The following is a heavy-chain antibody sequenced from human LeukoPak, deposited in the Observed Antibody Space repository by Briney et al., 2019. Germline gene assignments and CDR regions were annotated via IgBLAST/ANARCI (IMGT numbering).Heavy chain of an antibody. Sequence: GASVTVSCKSSGYTFTGYYMHWVRQAPGQGFEWMGRIDSNSGGTNYAQNFQGRVTMTRDTSISTVYMELIRLRCDDTAVYYCARDVNYDDYRASDYWGQGTLVTVSS. CDR2: IDSNSGGT. J-gene: IGHJ4*02. D-gene: IGHD4-17*01. CDR3: ARDVNYDDYRASDY. CDR1: GYTFTGYY. V-gene: IGHV1-2*02.